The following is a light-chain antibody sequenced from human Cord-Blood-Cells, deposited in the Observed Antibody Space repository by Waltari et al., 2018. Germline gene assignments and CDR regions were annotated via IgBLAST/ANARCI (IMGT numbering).Light chain of an antibody. CDR2: DAS. Sequence: DIVLPQSPATLSLSPGDRATLSFRASQSVSSYLACYQQKPGQAPRLLIYDASNRATGIPGRFSGSGSGTDFTLTISSLEPEDFAVYYCQQRSNWPPLTFGGGTKVEIK. J-gene: IGKJ4*01. CDR1: QSVSSY. CDR3: QQRSNWPPLT. V-gene: IGKV3-11*01.